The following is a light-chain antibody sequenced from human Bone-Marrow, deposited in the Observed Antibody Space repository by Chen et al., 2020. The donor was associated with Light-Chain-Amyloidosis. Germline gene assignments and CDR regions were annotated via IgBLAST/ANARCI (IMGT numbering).Light chain of an antibody. CDR2: QDN. V-gene: IGLV3-1*01. CDR3: QAWDTSTGGV. Sequence: SSGLTQPPSVSVSPGQTTSISCSRDKLGDKYVCWYQQQPGQSPVLVIYQDNKRPSGIPERCSGSNSGNTATMTITGTQAVDEADYYCQAWDTSTGGVVGTGTKVTVL. CDR1: KLGDKY. J-gene: IGLJ1*01.